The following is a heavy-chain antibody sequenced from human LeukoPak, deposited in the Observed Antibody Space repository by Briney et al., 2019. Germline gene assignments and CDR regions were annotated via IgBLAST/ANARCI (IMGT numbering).Heavy chain of an antibody. J-gene: IGHJ4*02. V-gene: IGHV1-46*01. Sequence: GASVKVSCKASGYTFSSYGFSWVRQAPGQGLEWMGIINPSGGSTSYAQKFQGRVTMTRDTSTSTVYMELRSLRSEDTAVYYCARDHEYYYGSGSYYPGGCDYWGQGTLVTVSS. D-gene: IGHD3-10*01. CDR2: INPSGGST. CDR3: ARDHEYYYGSGSYYPGGCDY. CDR1: GYTFSSYG.